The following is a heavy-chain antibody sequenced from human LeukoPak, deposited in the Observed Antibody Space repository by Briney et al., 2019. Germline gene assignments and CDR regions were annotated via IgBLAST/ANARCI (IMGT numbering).Heavy chain of an antibody. CDR2: IIPIFGTA. CDR3: ARQYGSGSYHNWFDP. J-gene: IGHJ5*02. D-gene: IGHD3-10*01. CDR1: GCTFSSYA. V-gene: IGHV1-69*06. Sequence: ASVKLSCKASGCTFSSYAISWVRQAPGQGLEWIGGIIPIFGTAYYARKFQGRVTITADKSTSTAYMELSSLRSEDTAVYYCARQYGSGSYHNWFDPWGQGTLVTVSS.